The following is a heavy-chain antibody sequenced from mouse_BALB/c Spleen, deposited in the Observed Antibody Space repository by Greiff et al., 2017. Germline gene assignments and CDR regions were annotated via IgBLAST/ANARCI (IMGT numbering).Heavy chain of an antibody. J-gene: IGHJ1*01. CDR2: IDPANGNT. V-gene: IGHV14-3*02. CDR1: GFNIKDPY. Sequence: EVQLQQSGAELVKPGASVKLSCTASGFNIKDPYMHWVRQRPEQGLEWIGRIDPANGNTKYDPKFQGKATITADTSSYTAYLQLSRLTSEDTAVYYCARDFDVWGAGTTVTVSS. CDR3: ARDFDV.